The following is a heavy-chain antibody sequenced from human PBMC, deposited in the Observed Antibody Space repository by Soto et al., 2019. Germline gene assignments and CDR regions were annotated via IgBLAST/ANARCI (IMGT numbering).Heavy chain of an antibody. CDR3: AREREGGFDY. V-gene: IGHV4-34*01. CDR2: INHSGST. J-gene: IGHJ4*02. Sequence: QVQLQQWGAGLLKPSETLSLTCAVYGGSFSGYYWSWIRQPPGKGLEWIGEINHSGSTNYNPSLKSRDTISVDTTKNQFSRKLSSVTAADTAVYYCAREREGGFDYWGQGTLVTVSS. D-gene: IGHD1-26*01. CDR1: GGSFSGYY.